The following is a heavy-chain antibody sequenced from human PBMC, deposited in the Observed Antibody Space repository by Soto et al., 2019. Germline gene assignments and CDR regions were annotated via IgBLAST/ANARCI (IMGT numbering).Heavy chain of an antibody. V-gene: IGHV6-1*01. CDR2: IYYKSRWYN. Sequence: SQTLSLTCAISGDTVSTNTAAWNWIRQSPSRGLEWLGRIYYKSRWYNDYSESLKSRIAIIPDTSRNQFSLQLNSVIPEGTAVYYCARDWGYDPDPTYYYGMDVWGQGTKVTVSS. D-gene: IGHD5-12*01. CDR1: GDTVSTNTAA. J-gene: IGHJ6*02. CDR3: ARDWGYDPDPTYYYGMDV.